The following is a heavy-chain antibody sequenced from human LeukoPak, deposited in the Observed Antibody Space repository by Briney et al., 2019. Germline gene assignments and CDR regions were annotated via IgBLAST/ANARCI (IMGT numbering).Heavy chain of an antibody. V-gene: IGHV1-2*02. Sequence: ASVTVSCKASGYTFTGYYMHWVRQAPGQGLEWMGWINPNSGGTNYAQKFQGRVTMTRDTSISTAYMELSRLRSDDTAVYYCASLSSWYDPGNYWGQGTLVTVSS. CDR3: ASLSSWYDPGNY. CDR2: INPNSGGT. J-gene: IGHJ4*02. CDR1: GYTFTGYY. D-gene: IGHD6-13*01.